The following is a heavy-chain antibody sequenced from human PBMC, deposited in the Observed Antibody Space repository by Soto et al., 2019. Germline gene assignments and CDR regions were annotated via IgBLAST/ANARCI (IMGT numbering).Heavy chain of an antibody. CDR2: ISAGYGIT. Sequence: GASVKVSCKASGYTFTNYTIHWVRQAPGQRLEWMGWISAGYGITKYSQKFQGRVTLTRDTSARTAYMELSSLRSEDTAVYSCARGITGTGFDPWGQGTLVTVSS. D-gene: IGHD1-7*01. CDR1: GYTFTNYT. CDR3: ARGITGTGFDP. V-gene: IGHV1-3*01. J-gene: IGHJ5*02.